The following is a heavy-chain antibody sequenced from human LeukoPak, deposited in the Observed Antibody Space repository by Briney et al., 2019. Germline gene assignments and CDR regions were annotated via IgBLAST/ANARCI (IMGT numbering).Heavy chain of an antibody. CDR2: INHSGST. CDR3: ARQVVAAATTFDY. J-gene: IGHJ4*02. CDR1: AGSFNNYY. Sequence: SETLSLTCAVYAGSFNNYYWSWIRQPPGKGLEWIGEINHSGSTNYNPSLKSRVTISVDTSKNQFSLKLNSVTAADTAVYYCARQVVAAATTFDYWGQGTLVTVS. V-gene: IGHV4-34*01. D-gene: IGHD2-15*01.